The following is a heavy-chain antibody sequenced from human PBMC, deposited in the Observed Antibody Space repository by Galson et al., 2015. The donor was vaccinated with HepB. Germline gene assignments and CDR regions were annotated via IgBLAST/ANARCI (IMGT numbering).Heavy chain of an antibody. V-gene: IGHV3-15*07. CDR3: TTERYGCSSTSCYKAYYYYMDV. CDR1: GFTFSNAW. J-gene: IGHJ6*03. Sequence: SLRLSCAASGFTFSNAWMNWVRQAPGKGLEWVGRIKSKTDGGTTDYAAPVKGRFTISRDDSKNTLYLQMNSLKTEDTAVYYCTTERYGCSSTSCYKAYYYYMDVWGKGTTVTVSS. D-gene: IGHD2-2*02. CDR2: IKSKTDGGTT.